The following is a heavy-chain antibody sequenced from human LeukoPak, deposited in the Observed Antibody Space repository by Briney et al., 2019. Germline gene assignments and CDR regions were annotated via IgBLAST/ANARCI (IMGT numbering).Heavy chain of an antibody. CDR3: ASKYCGGSNCNFPLFDY. Sequence: ASVKVSCKASGYTFTAQHVHWVRQAPGQGLEWMGWINPNSGDTNYAQKFQGRVTMTRDTSISTAFMELSSLRSDDTAVYYCASKYCGGSNCNFPLFDYWGQGTLVTVSS. CDR2: INPNSGDT. J-gene: IGHJ4*02. V-gene: IGHV1-2*02. D-gene: IGHD2-21*01. CDR1: GYTFTAQH.